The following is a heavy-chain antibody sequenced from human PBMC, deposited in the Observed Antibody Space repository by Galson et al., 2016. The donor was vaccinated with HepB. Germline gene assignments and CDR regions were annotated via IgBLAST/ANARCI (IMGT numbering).Heavy chain of an antibody. D-gene: IGHD3-9*01. V-gene: IGHV4-59*02. CDR3: ARGSIFDSFAP. CDR1: GGSVTTFY. CDR2: IFYSGST. Sequence: ETLSLTCSVSGGSVTTFYWSWLRQPPGQGLEWIGYIFYSGSTNYNPSLKSRASISIDTSNNLFSLRLNSGTAADTAVYYCARGSIFDSFAPWGQGTLVVVSS. J-gene: IGHJ5*02.